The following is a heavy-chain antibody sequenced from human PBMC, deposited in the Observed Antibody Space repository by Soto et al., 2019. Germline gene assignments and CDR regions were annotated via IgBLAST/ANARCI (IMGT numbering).Heavy chain of an antibody. CDR1: GFTFSSYG. Sequence: GGSLRLSCAASGFTFSSYGMHWVRQAPGKGLEWVAVIWYDGSNKYYADSVKGRFTISRDNSKNTLYLQMNSLRAEDTAVYYCASMDTAMVTGYYGMDVWGQGTTVTVSS. CDR3: ASMDTAMVTGYYGMDV. V-gene: IGHV3-33*01. D-gene: IGHD5-18*01. CDR2: IWYDGSNK. J-gene: IGHJ6*02.